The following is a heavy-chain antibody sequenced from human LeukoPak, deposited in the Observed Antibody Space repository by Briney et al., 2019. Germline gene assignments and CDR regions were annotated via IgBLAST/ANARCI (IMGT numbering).Heavy chain of an antibody. CDR3: ARGGHNSSGYAADGFDI. CDR2: IYYSGST. D-gene: IGHD3-22*01. CDR1: GDSMNSYY. Sequence: SETLSLTCTVSGDSMNSYYWSWIRQPPGSGLEWIGYIYYSGSTNYNPSLKSRVTISVDTSKNQFSLKMNSVTAADTAVYYCARGGHNSSGYAADGFDIWGQGTMATVSS. V-gene: IGHV4-59*01. J-gene: IGHJ3*02.